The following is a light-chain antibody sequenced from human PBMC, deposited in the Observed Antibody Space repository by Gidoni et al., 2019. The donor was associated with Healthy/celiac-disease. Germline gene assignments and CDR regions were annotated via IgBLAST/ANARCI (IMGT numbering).Light chain of an antibody. V-gene: IGLV1-40*01. J-gene: IGLJ1*01. CDR3: QSYDSSLSEGFV. Sequence: SVLTQPPSVSGAPGQRVTISCTGSSSNIGAGYDVHWYQQLPGTAPKPLIYGNSNRPSGVPDRFSGSKSGTSASLAITGLQAEDEADYYCQSYDSSLSEGFVFGTGTKVTVL. CDR1: SSNIGAGYD. CDR2: GNS.